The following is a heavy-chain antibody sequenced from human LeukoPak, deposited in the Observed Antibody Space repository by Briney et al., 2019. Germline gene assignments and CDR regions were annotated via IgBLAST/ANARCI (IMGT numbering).Heavy chain of an antibody. CDR2: INPNSGGT. CDR3: ASRRDFGSGDTFDY. J-gene: IGHJ4*02. D-gene: IGHD3-3*01. V-gene: IGHV1-2*02. CDR1: GYTFTGYY. Sequence: ASVKVSCKASGYTFTGYYMHWVRQAPGQGLEWMGGINPNSGGTNYAQKFQGRVTMTRDTSIGKAYMELSRLRADDTAVYYCASRRDFGSGDTFDYWGQGTLVTVSS.